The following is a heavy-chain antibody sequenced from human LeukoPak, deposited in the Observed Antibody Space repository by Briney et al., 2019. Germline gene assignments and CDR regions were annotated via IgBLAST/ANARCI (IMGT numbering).Heavy chain of an antibody. CDR2: INHSGST. J-gene: IGHJ5*02. V-gene: IGHV4-34*01. CDR1: GGSFSGYY. CDR3: ARGGQGMDYDFWSGPSNWFDP. D-gene: IGHD3-3*01. Sequence: PSETLSLTCAVYGGSFSGYYWSWIRHPPGKGLEWVGEINHSGSTNYNPSLKSRVTISVDTSKNQFSLKLSSVTAADTAVYYCARGGQGMDYDFWSGPSNWFDPWGQGTLVTVSS.